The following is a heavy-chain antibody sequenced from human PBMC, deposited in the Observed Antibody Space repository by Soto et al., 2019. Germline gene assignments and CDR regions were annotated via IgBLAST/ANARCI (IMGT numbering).Heavy chain of an antibody. J-gene: IGHJ4*02. CDR3: AKGRGGSGSLTPRVDF. CDR1: GFTFNNYA. Sequence: EVQLLESGGGLVQPGGSLRLSCAASGFTFNNYAMTWVRQAPGKGLEWVSDISGGGDTTSYADSVKGRFTVSRDGSKNTLYLKMSSLRAEDTALYYCAKGRGGSGSLTPRVDFWGQGTLVTVSS. CDR2: ISGGGDTT. V-gene: IGHV3-23*01. D-gene: IGHD3-10*01.